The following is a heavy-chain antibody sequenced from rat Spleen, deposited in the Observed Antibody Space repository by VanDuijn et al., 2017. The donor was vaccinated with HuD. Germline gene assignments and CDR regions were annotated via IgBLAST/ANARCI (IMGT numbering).Heavy chain of an antibody. J-gene: IGHJ2*01. CDR2: ISSDGRRN. V-gene: IGHV5-29*01. CDR3: ARHDNLGAY. CDR1: GFTFSDYY. D-gene: IGHD1-10*01. Sequence: EVQLVESDGGLVQPGRSLKLSCAASGFTFSDYYMAWVRQAPTKGLEWVATISSDGRRNYYRDSVKGRFTISRDNAKSSLYLQMDSLRSEDTATYYCARHDNLGAYWGQGVMVTVSS.